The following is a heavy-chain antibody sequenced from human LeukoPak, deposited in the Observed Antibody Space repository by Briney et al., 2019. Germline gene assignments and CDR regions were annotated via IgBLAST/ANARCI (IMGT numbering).Heavy chain of an antibody. CDR1: GYTFTGYY. V-gene: IGHV1-2*02. CDR3: ARDGTVYYYYYYMDV. CDR2: INPNSGGT. Sequence: ASVKVSCKASGYTFTGYYMHWVRQAPGQGLEWMGWINPNSGGTNYAQKFQGRVTMTRDTSISTAYMELSRLRSDDTAVYYCARDGTVYYYYYYMDVWGKGTTVTVSS. J-gene: IGHJ6*03. D-gene: IGHD1-1*01.